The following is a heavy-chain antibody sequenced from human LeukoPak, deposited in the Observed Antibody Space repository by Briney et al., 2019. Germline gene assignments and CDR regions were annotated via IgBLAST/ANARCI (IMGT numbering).Heavy chain of an antibody. D-gene: IGHD5-18*01. Sequence: SETLSLTCTVSGGSISSYYWSWIRQPPGKGLEWIGYIYYSGSTNYNPSLKSRVTISVDTSKNQFSLKLSSVTAADTAVYYCARVRGYSYGFRSYYYYYYMDVWGKGTTVTVSS. J-gene: IGHJ6*03. V-gene: IGHV4-59*01. CDR1: GGSISSYY. CDR3: ARVRGYSYGFRSYYYYYYMDV. CDR2: IYYSGST.